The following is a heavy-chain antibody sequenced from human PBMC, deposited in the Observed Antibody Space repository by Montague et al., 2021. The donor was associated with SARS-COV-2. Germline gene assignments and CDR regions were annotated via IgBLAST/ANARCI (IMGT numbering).Heavy chain of an antibody. D-gene: IGHD3-22*01. CDR2: IYYSGST. V-gene: IGHV4-39*01. CDR1: GGSISSSNYY. J-gene: IGHJ3*02. Sequence: SETLSLTCTVSGGSISSSNYYWGWIRQPPGKGLEWIGSIYYSGSTYYNPSLKSRVTIFVDTSKNQFSLKLSSVTAADTAVYYCASPTYYYDSSGSDAFDIWGQGTMVTDSS. CDR3: ASPTYYYDSSGSDAFDI.